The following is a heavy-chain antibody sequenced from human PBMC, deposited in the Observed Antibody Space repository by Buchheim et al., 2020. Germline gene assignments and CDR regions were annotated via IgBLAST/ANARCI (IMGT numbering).Heavy chain of an antibody. CDR3: AKDRAAGTRNPFQH. J-gene: IGHJ1*01. D-gene: IGHD6-13*01. CDR2: ISYDGSNK. CDR1: GFTFSSYG. Sequence: QVQLVESGGGVVQPGRSLRLSCAASGFTFSSYGVHWVRQAPGKGLEWVAVISYDGSNKYYADSVKGRFTISRDNSKNTLYLQMNSLGAEDTAVFYCAKDRAAGTRNPFQHWGQGTL. V-gene: IGHV3-30*18.